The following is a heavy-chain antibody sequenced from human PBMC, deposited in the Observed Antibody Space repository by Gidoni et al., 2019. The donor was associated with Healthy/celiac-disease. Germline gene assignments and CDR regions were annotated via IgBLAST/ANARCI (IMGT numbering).Heavy chain of an antibody. D-gene: IGHD5-12*01. CDR3: ARARDGYKLDAFDL. J-gene: IGHJ3*01. Sequence: QVQLQESGPGLVKPSATLSLSCTVSGGSISSYYWSWVRQPAGEGLEWIGRIYTSGSTNYNPSLKSRVTMSVDISKNQFSLRLSSVTVADTAVYYCARARDGYKLDAFDLWGQGTMVSVSS. CDR2: IYTSGST. CDR1: GGSISSYY. V-gene: IGHV4-4*07.